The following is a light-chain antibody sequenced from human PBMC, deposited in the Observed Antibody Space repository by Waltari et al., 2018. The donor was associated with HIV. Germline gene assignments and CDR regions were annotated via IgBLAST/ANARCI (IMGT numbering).Light chain of an antibody. V-gene: IGLV1-51*01. CDR1: SSNIGKNF. Sequence: SVLTQPPSVSAAPGQKVTISCSGSSSNIGKNFVSLYKQLPGAAPKPLIYDNNKRPSGIPDRFSGSKSGTSATLGITGLQTGDEADYYCGTWDSSLSGVVFGGGTKLTVL. J-gene: IGLJ2*01. CDR3: GTWDSSLSGVV. CDR2: DNN.